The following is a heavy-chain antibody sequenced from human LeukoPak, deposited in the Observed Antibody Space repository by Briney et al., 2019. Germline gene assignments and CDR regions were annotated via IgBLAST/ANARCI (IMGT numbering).Heavy chain of an antibody. V-gene: IGHV1-8*01. J-gene: IGHJ6*02. Sequence: ASVKASCKASGYTFTSYDINWVRPATGQGLEWMGWMNPNSGNTGYAQKFEGRVTMTRNTSISTAYMELSSLRSEDTAVYYCARGPPIYCSGGSCYSGYYYYGMDVWGQGTTVTVSS. CDR1: GYTFTSYD. CDR3: ARGPPIYCSGGSCYSGYYYYGMDV. CDR2: MNPNSGNT. D-gene: IGHD2-15*01.